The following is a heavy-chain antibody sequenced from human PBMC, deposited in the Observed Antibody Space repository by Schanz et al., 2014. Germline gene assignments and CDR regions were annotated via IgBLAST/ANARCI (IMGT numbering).Heavy chain of an antibody. Sequence: EVQLLESGGGLVQPGGSLRLSCAVSGFTFSSYAMSWVRQAPGKGLEWVSTISGGGGGYRPYADSVKGRFTISRDNSKNTLYLQMNNLRAEDTAVYYCPREMGSALLRYFDLWGRGTLVTVSS. V-gene: IGHV3-23*01. CDR3: PREMGSALLRYFDL. CDR2: ISGGGGGYR. D-gene: IGHD1-26*01. J-gene: IGHJ2*01. CDR1: GFTFSSYA.